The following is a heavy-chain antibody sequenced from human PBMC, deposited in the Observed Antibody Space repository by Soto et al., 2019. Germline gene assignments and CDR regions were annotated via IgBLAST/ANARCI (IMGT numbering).Heavy chain of an antibody. CDR1: GFTFSNAW. D-gene: IGHD5-12*01. Sequence: GGSLRLSCAASGFTFSNAWMSWVRQAPGKGLEWVGRIKSKTDGGTTDYAAPVKGRFTISRDDSKNTLYLQMNSLKTEETAVYYCTTAAGRGYDKANLGSDLYPGILPRYYYYYYMDVWGKGTTVTVSS. V-gene: IGHV3-15*01. J-gene: IGHJ6*03. CDR3: TTAAGRGYDKANLGSDLYPGILPRYYYYYYMDV. CDR2: IKSKTDGGTT.